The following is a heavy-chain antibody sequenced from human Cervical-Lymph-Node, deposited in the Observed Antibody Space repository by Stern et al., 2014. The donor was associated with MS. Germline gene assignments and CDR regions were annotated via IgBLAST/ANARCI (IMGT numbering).Heavy chain of an antibody. CDR1: GVTFSASV. Sequence: VQLVESGGGLVQPGGSLKVSCAASGVTFSASVIHRVRQAPGKGLEWVGRIRNKGKNYATAYAVSVKGRFTISRDDSKNTAYLHMSSLKVEDTAVYYCAPSSAIWGRGTMVTVSS. CDR3: APSSAI. J-gene: IGHJ3*02. CDR2: IRNKGKNYAT. V-gene: IGHV3-73*02.